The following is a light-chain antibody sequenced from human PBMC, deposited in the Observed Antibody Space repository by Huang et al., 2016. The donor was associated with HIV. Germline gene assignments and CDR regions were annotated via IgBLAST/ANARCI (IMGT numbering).Light chain of an antibody. CDR3: QQYDYWPPVT. CDR1: QSIKSN. CDR2: GAS. V-gene: IGKV3-15*01. Sequence: IVMTQSPVTLSVSPGERAALSFRARQSIKSNLAWYQQKPGLAPRLLIYGASTRATGVPARFSGSGSGTEFTLTINNLQSDDFAVYYCQQYDYWPPVTFGQGTKV. J-gene: IGKJ1*01.